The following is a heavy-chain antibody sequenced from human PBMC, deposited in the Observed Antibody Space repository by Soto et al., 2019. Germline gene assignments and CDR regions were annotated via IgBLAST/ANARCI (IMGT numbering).Heavy chain of an antibody. Sequence: QVHLMQSGAELKKPGASVTLSCKTSGYTFTDYAIHWVRQAPGQRPEWMGWINAGNGDTNYSQKFHDRFTIPRDTSASPAYMELSGLRSEDTAVYYCATLYSGYDWGYFDYWGQGTVVTVSS. CDR1: GYTFTDYA. D-gene: IGHD5-12*01. V-gene: IGHV1-3*01. CDR2: INAGNGDT. CDR3: ATLYSGYDWGYFDY. J-gene: IGHJ4*02.